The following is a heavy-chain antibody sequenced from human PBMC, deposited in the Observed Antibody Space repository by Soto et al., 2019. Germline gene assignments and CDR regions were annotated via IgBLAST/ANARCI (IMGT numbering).Heavy chain of an antibody. Sequence: QVQLQELGPGLVKPSQTLSLTCTVSGGSISSGDYYWGWIRQPPGKGLEWIGYIYDSGSTYYNPSLQRRFTISVDTSKNQLSLKLSSVTAADTAVYSCARDQYGDGDNDYRGQGPLVTVSS. J-gene: IGHJ4*02. CDR1: GGSISSGDYY. V-gene: IGHV4-30-4*01. CDR2: IYDSGST. D-gene: IGHD4-17*01. CDR3: ARDQYGDGDNDY.